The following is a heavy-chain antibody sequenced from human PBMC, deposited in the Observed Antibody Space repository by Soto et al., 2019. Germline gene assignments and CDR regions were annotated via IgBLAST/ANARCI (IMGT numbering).Heavy chain of an antibody. CDR1: GGSISSGGYY. CDR3: ARGPPRLVIIPDY. Sequence: QVQLQESGPGLVKPSQTLTLTCTVSGGSISSGGYYWSWIRQHPGKGLEWIGYIYYSGSTYYNPSLKSRVTISVDTSKNHFSLKLSSVTAADTAVYYCARGPPRLVIIPDYWGQGTLVTVSS. D-gene: IGHD3-3*01. V-gene: IGHV4-31*03. J-gene: IGHJ4*02. CDR2: IYYSGST.